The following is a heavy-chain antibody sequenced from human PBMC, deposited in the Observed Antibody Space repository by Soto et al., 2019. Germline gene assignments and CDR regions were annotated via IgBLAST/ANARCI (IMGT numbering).Heavy chain of an antibody. CDR3: ARDRYSSSGWFDP. Sequence: SQTLSLPCAISGDSVSAYSAACDFIRQSPSGGLEWLGRTYYRSMWFSDYAESVKSRIIINPDTSKNQFSLQLKSVTPEDTAVYYCARDRYSSSGWFDPWGQGTPVTVSS. V-gene: IGHV6-1*01. J-gene: IGHJ5*02. CDR2: TYYRSMWFS. D-gene: IGHD6-6*01. CDR1: GDSVSAYSAA.